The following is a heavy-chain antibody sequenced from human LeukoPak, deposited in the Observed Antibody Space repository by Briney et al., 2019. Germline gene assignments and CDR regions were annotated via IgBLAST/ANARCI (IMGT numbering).Heavy chain of an antibody. D-gene: IGHD3-22*01. J-gene: IGHJ4*02. CDR1: GFTFSTYN. V-gene: IGHV3-48*01. Sequence: GGSLRLSCAASGFTFSTYNMNWVRQAPGKGLEWISYINADSSTIQYADSVRGRFTTSRDNAKNSLYLQMNGLRAEDTAVYYCVRDNSRGQSLGVIYWGQGSLVTVSS. CDR3: VRDNSRGQSLGVIY. CDR2: INADSSTI.